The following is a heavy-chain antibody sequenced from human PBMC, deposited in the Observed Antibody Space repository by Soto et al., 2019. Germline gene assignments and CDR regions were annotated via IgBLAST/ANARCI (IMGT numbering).Heavy chain of an antibody. CDR2: IWYDGSNK. CDR3: ARGIVGATSSDYGMDV. CDR1: GFTFSSYG. Sequence: QVQLVESGGGVVQPGRSLRLSCAASGFTFSSYGMHWVRQAPGKGLEWVAVIWYDGSNKYYADSVKGRFTISRDNSKNTLYLQMNSLRAEDTAVYYCARGIVGATSSDYGMDVWGQGTTVTVSS. V-gene: IGHV3-33*01. J-gene: IGHJ6*02. D-gene: IGHD1-26*01.